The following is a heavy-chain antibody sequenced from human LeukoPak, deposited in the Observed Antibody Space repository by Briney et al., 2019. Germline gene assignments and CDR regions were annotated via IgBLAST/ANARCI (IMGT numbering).Heavy chain of an antibody. D-gene: IGHD5-18*01. CDR2: IYSGGST. J-gene: IGHJ4*02. V-gene: IGHV3-53*01. Sequence: GGSLRLSCAASGFTVSSNYMSWVRQDPGEGLEWVSVIYSGGSTYYADSVKGRFTISRDNSKNTLYLQMNSLRAEDTAVYYCAREGRYSYGFNYWGQGTLVTVSS. CDR3: AREGRYSYGFNY. CDR1: GFTVSSNY.